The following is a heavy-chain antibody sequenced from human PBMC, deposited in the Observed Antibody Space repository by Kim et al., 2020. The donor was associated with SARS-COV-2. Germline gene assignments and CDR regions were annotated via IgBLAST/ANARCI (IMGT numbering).Heavy chain of an antibody. CDR3: ARHGPSLTMVRGVTIYYYGMDV. Sequence: ASVKVSCKASGYTFTSYGISWVRQAPGQGLEWMGWISAYNGNTNYAQKLQGRVTMTTDTSTSTAYMELRSLRSDDTAVYYCARHGPSLTMVRGVTIYYYGMDVWGQGTTVTVSS. CDR2: ISAYNGNT. D-gene: IGHD3-10*01. CDR1: GYTFTSYG. J-gene: IGHJ6*02. V-gene: IGHV1-18*01.